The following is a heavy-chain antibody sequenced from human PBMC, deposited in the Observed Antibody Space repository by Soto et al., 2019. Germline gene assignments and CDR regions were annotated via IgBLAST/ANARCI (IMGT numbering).Heavy chain of an antibody. CDR3: ARITRQPYATSDPIDN. D-gene: IGHD2-8*01. CDR2: ILPIMGSV. V-gene: IGHV1-69*08. Sequence: SVKVSCKASGGTFNTYTFSWVRQAPGQGLEWMGSILPIMGSVNYAHDFRGRLSITADPSTTTAYMELTSLTSHDTAMYYCARITRQPYATSDPIDNWGQGTLVTVSS. J-gene: IGHJ4*02. CDR1: GGTFNTYT.